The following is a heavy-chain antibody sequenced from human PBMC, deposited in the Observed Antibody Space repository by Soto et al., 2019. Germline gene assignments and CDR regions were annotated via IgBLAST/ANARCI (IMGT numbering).Heavy chain of an antibody. J-gene: IGHJ4*02. V-gene: IGHV1-46*01. Sequence: GASVKVSCKASGYTFTRDYMHWVRQAPGQGLEWMGIINPSGGTTRYAQKFQGRVTMTRDTSTSTVYMELSSLRSEDTAVYYCARDPFVSLTSYDFVYWGQGTLDT. CDR3: ARDPFVSLTSYDFVY. CDR1: GYTFTRDY. CDR2: INPSGGTT. D-gene: IGHD2-21*01.